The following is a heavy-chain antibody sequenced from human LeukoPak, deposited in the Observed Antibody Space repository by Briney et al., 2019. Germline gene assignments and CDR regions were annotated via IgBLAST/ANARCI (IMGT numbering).Heavy chain of an antibody. Sequence: GGSLRLSCAASGFTFSSHWMSWVRQAPGKGLEWVANIKEDGSEIFYVDSVKGRFTISRDNAKSSLHLQMDSLRVEDTAVYVAGSGWRFDYWGQGTLVTVSS. V-gene: IGHV3-7*01. J-gene: IGHJ4*02. CDR2: IKEDGSEI. CDR3: GSGWRFDY. D-gene: IGHD6-19*01. CDR1: GFTFSSHW.